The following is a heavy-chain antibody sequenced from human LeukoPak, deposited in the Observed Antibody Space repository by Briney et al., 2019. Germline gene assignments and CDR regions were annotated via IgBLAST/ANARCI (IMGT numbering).Heavy chain of an antibody. V-gene: IGHV3-15*01. J-gene: IGHJ4*02. CDR2: IKSKTDGGTT. D-gene: IGHD3-10*01. Sequence: GGSLRLSCAASGFTFSNAWMSWVRQAPGKGLEWVGRIKSKTDGGTTDYAAPVKGRFTISRDNSKNTLYLQMNSLRAEDTAVYYCAKDGDALWFGESMYYFDYWGQGTLVTVSS. CDR1: GFTFSNAW. CDR3: AKDGDALWFGESMYYFDY.